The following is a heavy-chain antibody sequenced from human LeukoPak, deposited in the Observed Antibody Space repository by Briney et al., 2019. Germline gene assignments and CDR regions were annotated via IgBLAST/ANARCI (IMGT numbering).Heavy chain of an antibody. CDR1: GYSISSGYY. Sequence: SETLSLTCTVSGYSISSGYYWGWIRQPPGKGLEWIGSIYHSGSTYYNPSLKSRVTISVDTSKNQFSLKLSSVTAADTAVYYCARRGFLEWLLIGDWFDPWGQGTLVTVSS. V-gene: IGHV4-38-2*02. J-gene: IGHJ5*02. D-gene: IGHD3-3*01. CDR3: ARRGFLEWLLIGDWFDP. CDR2: IYHSGST.